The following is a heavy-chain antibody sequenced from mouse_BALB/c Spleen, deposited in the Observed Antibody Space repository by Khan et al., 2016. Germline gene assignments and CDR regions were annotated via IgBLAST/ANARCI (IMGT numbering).Heavy chain of an antibody. V-gene: IGHV9-3*02. CDR2: INTNTGEP. CDR3: ARTDGYPYYAMDY. CDR1: EYTFTNYG. J-gene: IGHJ4*01. Sequence: QIQLVQSGPELKKPGETVKISCKASEYTFTNYGMNWVKQAPGKGLKWMGWINTNTGEPTYAEESKGRFAFSLEASASTAYLQINNLKNEDSATYSCARTDGYPYYAMDYWGQGTSVTVSS. D-gene: IGHD2-3*01.